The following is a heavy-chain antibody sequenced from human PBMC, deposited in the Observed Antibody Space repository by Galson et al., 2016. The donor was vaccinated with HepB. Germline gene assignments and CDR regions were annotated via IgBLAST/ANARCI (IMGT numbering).Heavy chain of an antibody. Sequence: SVKVSCKASGGTFNSYALNWVRHAPGQGLGWMGGIIPLFGTANYARNFQGRVAISADISTSTAYMELSSLRSEDTAVYYCARDDTKKTSRWYGPFAFWGQGTLVTVSS. J-gene: IGHJ4*02. V-gene: IGHV1-69*06. CDR1: GGTFNSYA. D-gene: IGHD4-17*01. CDR3: ARDDTKKTSRWYGPFAF. CDR2: IIPLFGTA.